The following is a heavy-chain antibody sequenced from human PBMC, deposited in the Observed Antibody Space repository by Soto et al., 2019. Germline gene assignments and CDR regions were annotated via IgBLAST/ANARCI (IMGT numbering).Heavy chain of an antibody. J-gene: IGHJ4*01. CDR1: GGSISNYY. Sequence: SETLSLTCTVSGGSISNYYWSWIRQPPGKGLGLIDYIFYNGGSNYKSSLNSRVTITVDTSNNQCSLRLKSVTTANTTVYYFGRGGGCYDPPFDYWGQGSLVAVSS. V-gene: IGHV4-59*01. CDR3: GRGGGCYDPPFDY. CDR2: IFYNGGS. D-gene: IGHD3-3*01.